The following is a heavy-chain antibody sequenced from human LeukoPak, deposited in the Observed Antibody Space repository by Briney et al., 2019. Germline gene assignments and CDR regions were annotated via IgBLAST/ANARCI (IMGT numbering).Heavy chain of an antibody. CDR3: ARGPHGGFVIIPTEF. J-gene: IGHJ4*02. V-gene: IGHV3-21*01. CDR2: IDSSSSYI. D-gene: IGHD3-3*01. CDR1: GFTFSSYA. Sequence: GGSLRLSCAASGFTFSSYAMNWVRQAPGKGLEWVSSIDSSSSYIYYADSVKGRFTISRANAKNSLFLQMNSLRAGDTAVYYCARGPHGGFVIIPTEFWGQGTLVTVSS.